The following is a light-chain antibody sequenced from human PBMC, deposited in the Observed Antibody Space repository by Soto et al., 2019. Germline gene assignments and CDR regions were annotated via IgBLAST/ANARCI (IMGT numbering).Light chain of an antibody. CDR3: QHYGDSSWT. CDR1: QTVSSNY. J-gene: IGKJ1*01. V-gene: IGKV3-20*01. Sequence: EIVLKQSPATLSLSPGERATLSCRASQTVSSNYLAWYQQKPGQAPRLLIYGASSRATGIPDRFSGSGSGTDFTLTISRLEPEDFAVYFCQHYGDSSWTFGQGTKVDIK. CDR2: GAS.